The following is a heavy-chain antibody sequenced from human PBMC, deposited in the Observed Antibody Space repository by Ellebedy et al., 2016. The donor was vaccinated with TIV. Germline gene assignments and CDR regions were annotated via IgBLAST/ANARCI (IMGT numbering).Heavy chain of an antibody. J-gene: IGHJ4*02. CDR3: NRNGRTGTTETGY. V-gene: IGHV3-49*03. D-gene: IGHD1-1*01. CDR1: GSGSGEYA. Sequence: PGGSLRLSCPGSGSGSGEYAMSWLPPAPGTGLEWVGLIRSKSYGGTTEYAASVKGRFIISKDDSKSIAYLQMNSLKTEDTAVYYCNRNGRTGTTETGYWGQGTLVTVSS. CDR2: IRSKSYGGTT.